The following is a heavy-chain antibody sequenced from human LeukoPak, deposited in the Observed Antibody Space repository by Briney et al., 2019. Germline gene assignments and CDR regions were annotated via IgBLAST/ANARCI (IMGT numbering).Heavy chain of an antibody. J-gene: IGHJ4*02. CDR1: GFTVSSNY. CDR2: IYSCGST. D-gene: IGHD3-9*01. V-gene: IGHV3-66*02. CDR3: ARGVRYFDWLLPPLDD. Sequence: GGSLRLSCAASGFTVSSNYMSWVRQAPGKGLEWVSVIYSCGSTYYADSVKGRFTISRDNSKNTLYLQMNSLRAEDTAVYYCARGVRYFDWLLPPLDDWGQGTLVTVSS.